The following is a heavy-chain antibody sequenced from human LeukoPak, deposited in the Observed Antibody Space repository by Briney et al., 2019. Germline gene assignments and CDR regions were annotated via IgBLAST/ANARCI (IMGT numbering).Heavy chain of an antibody. V-gene: IGHV3-48*03. CDR1: GFTFSHYE. J-gene: IGHJ5*02. CDR3: ARADVGPFDP. Sequence: PGGSLRLSCIGSGFTFSHYEMNWVRQAPGKGLEWVSHISSSGGTIYYADSVKGRFTISRDNPKNSLYLQVNSLRAEDTAVYYCARADVGPFDPWGQGTLVTVSS. CDR2: ISSSGGTI. D-gene: IGHD3-10*02.